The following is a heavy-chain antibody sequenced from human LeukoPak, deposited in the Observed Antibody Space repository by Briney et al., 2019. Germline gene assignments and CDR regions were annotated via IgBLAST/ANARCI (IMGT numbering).Heavy chain of an antibody. CDR3: ARDFSYQLLWIWFDP. D-gene: IGHD2-2*01. CDR1: GGTFSSYA. J-gene: IGHJ5*02. V-gene: IGHV1-2*02. Sequence: ASVKVSCKASGGTFSSYAISWVRQAPGQGLEWMGWINPNSGGTNYAQKFQGRVTMTRDTSISTAYMELSRLRSDDTAVYYCARDFSYQLLWIWFDPWGQGTLVTVSS. CDR2: INPNSGGT.